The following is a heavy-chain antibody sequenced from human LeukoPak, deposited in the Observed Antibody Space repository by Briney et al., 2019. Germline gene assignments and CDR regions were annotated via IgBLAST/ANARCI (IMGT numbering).Heavy chain of an antibody. CDR3: ARERTIAARPAKGRFDP. D-gene: IGHD6-6*01. J-gene: IGHJ5*02. CDR2: INPNSGGT. CDR1: GYTFTSYY. V-gene: IGHV1-2*02. Sequence: ASVKVSCKASGYTFTSYYMHWVRQAPGQGLEWMGWINPNSGGTNYAQKFQGRVTMTRDTSISTAYMELSRLRSDDTAVYYCARERTIAARPAKGRFDPWGQGTLVTVSS.